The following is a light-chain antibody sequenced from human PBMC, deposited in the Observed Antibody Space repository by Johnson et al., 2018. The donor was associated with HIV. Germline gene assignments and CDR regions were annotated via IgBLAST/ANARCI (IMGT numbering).Light chain of an antibody. V-gene: IGLV1-51*01. CDR3: GTWDSSLRVSF. J-gene: IGLJ1*01. CDR2: DNN. CDR1: SSNIGNNY. Sequence: QAVLTQPPSVSAAPGQKVTISCSGSSSNIGNNYVSWYQQLPGRAPKLLIYDNNKRPSGIPDRFSGSESGSSATLGITGLQTGDEADYYCGTWDSSLRVSFFVPVTEATVL.